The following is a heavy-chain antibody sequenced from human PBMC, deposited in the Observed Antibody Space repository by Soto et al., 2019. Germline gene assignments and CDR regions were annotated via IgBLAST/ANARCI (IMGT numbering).Heavy chain of an antibody. V-gene: IGHV1-69*13. CDR2: IIPIFGTA. Sequence: ASVKVSCKVSGYTLTELSIHWVRQAPGEGLEWMGGIIPIFGTANYAQKFQGRVTITADESTSTAYMELSSLRSEDTAVYYCAIRESYWGQGTLVTVSS. CDR3: AIRESY. CDR1: GYTLTELS. J-gene: IGHJ4*02.